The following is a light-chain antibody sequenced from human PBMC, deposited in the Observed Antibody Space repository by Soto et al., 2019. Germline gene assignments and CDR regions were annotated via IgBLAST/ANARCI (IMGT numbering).Light chain of an antibody. CDR2: DAS. V-gene: IGKV1-5*01. Sequence: DIQMTQSPSTLSASVGDRVTITCRASQSISSWLAWYQQKPGKAPKLLIYDASSLESGVPSRFSGSGSGTEFTLTISSLQPDDFATYYCQQYNSYSEGTFGQGTKVDIX. J-gene: IGKJ1*01. CDR1: QSISSW. CDR3: QQYNSYSEGT.